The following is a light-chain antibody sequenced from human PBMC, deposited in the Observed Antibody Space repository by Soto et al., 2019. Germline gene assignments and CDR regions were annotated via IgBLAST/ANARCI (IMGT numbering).Light chain of an antibody. CDR1: QSISSY. CDR3: QQYYSYPQT. Sequence: RVAQSPVAVSAYVGDRVAITGRASQSISSYLNWYQQKPGKAPKLLIYAAASLQRGGPSRFSGSGSGTHVTLTISSLQPEDFATYYCQQYYSYPQTFGQGAKVDIK. J-gene: IGKJ1*01. V-gene: IGKV1-39*01. CDR2: AAA.